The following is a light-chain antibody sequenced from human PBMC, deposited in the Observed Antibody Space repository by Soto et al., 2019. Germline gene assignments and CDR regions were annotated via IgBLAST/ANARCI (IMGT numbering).Light chain of an antibody. CDR1: QSITSSY. Sequence: EIVLTQSPGTLSLSPGERATLSCRASQSITSSYLAWYQQKPGQAPRLLIYGASSRATGIPDRFRGSGSGTDFTLTISRLEPEDFAVYYCHQYGTSPLLTFGEGTKVEIK. CDR2: GAS. V-gene: IGKV3-20*01. J-gene: IGKJ4*01. CDR3: HQYGTSPLLT.